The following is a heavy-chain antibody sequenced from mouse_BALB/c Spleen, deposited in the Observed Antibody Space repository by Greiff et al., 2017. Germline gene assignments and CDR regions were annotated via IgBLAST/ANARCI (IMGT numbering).Heavy chain of an antibody. CDR1: GFTFSDYY. CDR3: ARGYGSTYGGFAY. V-gene: IGHV5-4*02. CDR2: ISDGGSYT. Sequence: DVKLQESGGGLVKPGGSLKLSCAASGFTFSDYYMYWVRQTPEKRLEWVATISDGGSYTYYPDSVKGRFTISRDNAKNNLYLQMSSLKSEDTAMYYCARGYGSTYGGFAYWGQGTLVTVSA. J-gene: IGHJ3*01. D-gene: IGHD1-1*01.